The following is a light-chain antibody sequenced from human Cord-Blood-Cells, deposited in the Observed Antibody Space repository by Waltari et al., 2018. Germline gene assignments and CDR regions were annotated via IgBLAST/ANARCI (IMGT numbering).Light chain of an antibody. CDR1: SRYGVSYNL. J-gene: IGLJ1*01. V-gene: IGLV2-23*01. CDR3: CSYAGSSV. Sequence: QSALTQPASVSGSPGQSITISCTGTSRYGVSYNLVSWYQQHPGKAPKLMIYEGSKRPSGVSNRFSGSKSGNTASLTISGLQAEDEADYYCCSYAGSSVFGTGTKVTVL. CDR2: EGS.